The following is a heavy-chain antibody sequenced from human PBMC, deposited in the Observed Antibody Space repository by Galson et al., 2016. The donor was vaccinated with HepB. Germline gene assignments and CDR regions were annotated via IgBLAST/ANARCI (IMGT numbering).Heavy chain of an antibody. CDR3: ARGASGSPRLARVNFDY. J-gene: IGHJ4*02. D-gene: IGHD6-6*01. Sequence: SLRLSCAASGFTFSDYYMSWIRQAPGKGLEWVSYLSSSGLSIIKYADSMKGRFTISRDNAKNSVYLHMISLTPEDTAVYYCARGASGSPRLARVNFDYWGQGALVTVSS. CDR2: LSSSGLSII. V-gene: IGHV3-11*01. CDR1: GFTFSDYY.